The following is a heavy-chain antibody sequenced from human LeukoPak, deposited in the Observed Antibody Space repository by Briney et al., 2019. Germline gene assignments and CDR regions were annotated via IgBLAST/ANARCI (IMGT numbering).Heavy chain of an antibody. D-gene: IGHD1-26*01. V-gene: IGHV4-61*01. CDR2: IYYSGST. CDR3: ARCFKSGSYHEYYFDY. J-gene: IGHJ4*02. CDR1: GGSVSSGSYY. Sequence: SETLSLTCTVSGGSVSSGSYYWSWIRQPPGKGLEWIGYIYYSGSTNYNPSLKSRVTISVDTSKNQFSLKLSSATAADTAVYYCARCFKSGSYHEYYFDYWGQGTLVTVSS.